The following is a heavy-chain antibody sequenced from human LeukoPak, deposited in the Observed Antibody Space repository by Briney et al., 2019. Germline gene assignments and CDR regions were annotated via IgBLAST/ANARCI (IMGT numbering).Heavy chain of an antibody. Sequence: TSETLSLTCTVSGGSISSSSYYWGWIRQPPGKGLEWIGSIYYSGSTYYNPSLKSRVTISVDTSRNQFSLKLSSVTAADTAVYYCARRIALWFGELGTDYWGQGTLVTVSS. V-gene: IGHV4-39*01. J-gene: IGHJ4*02. D-gene: IGHD3-10*01. CDR1: GGSISSSSYY. CDR2: IYYSGST. CDR3: ARRIALWFGELGTDY.